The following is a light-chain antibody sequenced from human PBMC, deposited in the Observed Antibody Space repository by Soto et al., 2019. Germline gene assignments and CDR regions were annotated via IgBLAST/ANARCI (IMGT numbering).Light chain of an antibody. CDR1: QSISGK. CDR3: QHLNSYPIT. CDR2: EVS. Sequence: DIQVTQSPSSLSASVGDTVTITCRTSQSISGKLSWYQQIPGKAPKLLIYEVSTLQSGVPSRFSGSGSGTDFTLTISSLQPEDFATYYCQHLNSYPITFGQGTRLEIK. V-gene: IGKV1-9*01. J-gene: IGKJ5*01.